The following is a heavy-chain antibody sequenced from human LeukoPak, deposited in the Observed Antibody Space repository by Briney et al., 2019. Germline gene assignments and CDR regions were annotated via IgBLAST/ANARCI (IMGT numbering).Heavy chain of an antibody. Sequence: PGGSLRLSCAASGFTFSSYSMNWVRQAPGKGLEWVSYISSSSSTIYYADSVKGRFTISRDNAKNSLYLQMNSLRSEDTAVYYCARDLWYSIDYWGQGTLVTVSS. CDR3: ARDLWYSIDY. V-gene: IGHV3-48*04. CDR1: GFTFSSYS. J-gene: IGHJ4*02. D-gene: IGHD2-21*01. CDR2: ISSSSSTI.